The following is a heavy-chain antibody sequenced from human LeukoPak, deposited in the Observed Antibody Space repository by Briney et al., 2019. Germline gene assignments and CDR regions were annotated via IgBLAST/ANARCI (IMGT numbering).Heavy chain of an antibody. Sequence: PGGSLRLPCAASGFTFSSYAMHWVRQAPGKGLEWVAVISYDGSNKYYADSVKGRFTISRDNSKNTLYLQMNSLRAEDTAVYYCARGNWNDVRGYYYYGMDVWGQGTTVTVSS. J-gene: IGHJ6*02. CDR3: ARGNWNDVRGYYYYGMDV. D-gene: IGHD1-1*01. CDR1: GFTFSSYA. CDR2: ISYDGSNK. V-gene: IGHV3-30-3*01.